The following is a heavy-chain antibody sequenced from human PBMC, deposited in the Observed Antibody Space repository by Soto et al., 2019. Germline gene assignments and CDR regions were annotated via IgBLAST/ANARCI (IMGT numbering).Heavy chain of an antibody. CDR3: AHAYGGTSWPNDAFDV. CDR1: GFSLSADGVG. J-gene: IGHJ3*01. V-gene: IGHV2-5*02. CDR2: IYWDDDK. Sequence: QITLTESGPTLVKPTQTLTLTCTFSGFSLSADGVGVAWIRQPPGKALEWLALIYWDDDKRYSPSLKNRLTITKDTSKNHVGLTMTNMDPVDTATYYCAHAYGGTSWPNDAFDVWGQGTVVTVSS. D-gene: IGHD2-2*01.